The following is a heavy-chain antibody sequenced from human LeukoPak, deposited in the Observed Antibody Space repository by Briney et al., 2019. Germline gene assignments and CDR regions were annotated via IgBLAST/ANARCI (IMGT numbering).Heavy chain of an antibody. CDR2: ISYDGSNK. CDR1: GFTFSSYV. CDR3: ATDYYDSSGPDY. J-gene: IGHJ4*02. Sequence: PGGSLGLSCETAGFTFSSYVMHWVRQAPGKGLEWVAVISYDGSNKYYADSVKGRFTISRDNSKNTLYLQMNSLRAEDTAVYYCATDYYDSSGPDYWGQGTLVTVSS. V-gene: IGHV3-30-3*02. D-gene: IGHD3-22*01.